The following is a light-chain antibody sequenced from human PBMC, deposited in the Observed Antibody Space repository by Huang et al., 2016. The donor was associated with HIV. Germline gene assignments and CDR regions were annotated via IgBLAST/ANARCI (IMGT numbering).Light chain of an antibody. V-gene: IGKV3-15*01. Sequence: ETVMTQSPATLSVSPGERVTLSCRASHSVTTNLAWYQHKPGQAPRLLIYGASTRATGIPARFSGSWSGTEFTLTISSLQSEDFAVYYCQQYNYWPPGETFGQGTRVEIK. CDR1: HSVTTN. CDR2: GAS. CDR3: QQYNYWPPGET. J-gene: IGKJ1*01.